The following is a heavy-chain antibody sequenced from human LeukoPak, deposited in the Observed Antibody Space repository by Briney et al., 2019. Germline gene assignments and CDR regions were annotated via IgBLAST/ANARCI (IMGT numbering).Heavy chain of an antibody. CDR2: IYYSGST. D-gene: IGHD3-16*01. V-gene: IGHV4-39*07. CDR1: GGSISSSSYY. CDR3: ARRGDWLDF. Sequence: SETLSLTCTVSGGSISSSSYYWGWIRQPPGKGLEWIGSIYYSGSTYYNPSLKSRVTISVDTSKNQFSLRLSSVTAADTAVYYCARRGDWLDFWGQGTLVTVSS. J-gene: IGHJ4*02.